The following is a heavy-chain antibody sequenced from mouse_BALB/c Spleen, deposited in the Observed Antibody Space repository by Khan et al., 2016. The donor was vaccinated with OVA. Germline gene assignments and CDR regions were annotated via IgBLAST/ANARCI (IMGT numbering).Heavy chain of an antibody. D-gene: IGHD2-13*01. CDR3: ARGYYGDPFAY. CDR1: GFTFSDYY. Sequence: EVELVESGGGLVKPGGSLKLSCAASGFTFSDYYMYWVRQTPEKRLEWLATISDGGSYTYYPDSVKGRFTISRDDAQNNLYLQMSSLKSEDTAMYYWARGYYGDPFAYWGQGTLVTISA. J-gene: IGHJ3*01. CDR2: ISDGGSYT. V-gene: IGHV5-4*02.